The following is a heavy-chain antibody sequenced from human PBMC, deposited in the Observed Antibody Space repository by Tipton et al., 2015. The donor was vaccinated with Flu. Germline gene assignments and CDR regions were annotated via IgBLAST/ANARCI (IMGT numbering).Heavy chain of an antibody. CDR3: ARRGHYYDSSGFDAFDM. J-gene: IGHJ3*02. D-gene: IGHD3-22*01. CDR2: VYWTGNT. V-gene: IGHV4-39*01. CDR1: GDSIRSPYY. Sequence: TLSLTCTVSGDSIRSPYYWGWIRQSPAKGLVWIGSVYWTGNTYYNPSLKNPVTIFVDRSRSQFSLEMSSVTAADTAVYYCARRGHYYDSSGFDAFDMWGQGTMVTVSS.